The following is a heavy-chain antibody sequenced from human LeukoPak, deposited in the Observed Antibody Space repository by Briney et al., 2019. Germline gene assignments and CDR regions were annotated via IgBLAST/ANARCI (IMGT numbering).Heavy chain of an antibody. CDR2: ISSSRSYI. CDR1: GFTFSDYY. D-gene: IGHD6-19*01. J-gene: IGHJ4*02. V-gene: IGHV3-11*06. Sequence: GGSLRLSCAASGFTFSDYYMSWIRQAPGKGLEWVSYISSSRSYIYYADSVKGRFTISRDNAKNSLYLQMNSLRAEDTAVYYCARDFRMAVAGFDYWGQGTLVTVSS. CDR3: ARDFRMAVAGFDY.